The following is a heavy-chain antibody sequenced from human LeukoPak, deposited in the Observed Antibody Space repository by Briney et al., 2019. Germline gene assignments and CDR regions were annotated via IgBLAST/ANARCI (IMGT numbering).Heavy chain of an antibody. Sequence: PSETLSLTCTVSGGSISSYYWSWIRQPAGKGLEWIGRTQTSGNTNYNPSLESRVTMSVDTSKNQFSLKLSSVTAADTAVYHCARGFSSGGYHYFDYWGRGTLVTVSS. D-gene: IGHD3-22*01. CDR1: GGSISSYY. V-gene: IGHV4-4*07. CDR3: ARGFSSGGYHYFDY. J-gene: IGHJ4*02. CDR2: TQTSGNT.